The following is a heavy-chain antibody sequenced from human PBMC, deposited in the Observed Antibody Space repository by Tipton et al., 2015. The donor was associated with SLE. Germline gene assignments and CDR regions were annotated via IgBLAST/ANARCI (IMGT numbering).Heavy chain of an antibody. CDR3: AYIVVLIASQKHIHH. J-gene: IGHJ1*01. V-gene: IGHV4-4*02. Sequence: TLSLTCTVSGGSISSSNWWSWVRQPPGKGLEWIGEIYHSGSTNYNPSLKSRVTISVDKSKNQLSLMQSSVTAADTAVYYCAYIVVLIASQKHIHHRGQGNLVTVSS. D-gene: IGHD2-21*01. CDR1: GGSISSSNW. CDR2: IYHSGST.